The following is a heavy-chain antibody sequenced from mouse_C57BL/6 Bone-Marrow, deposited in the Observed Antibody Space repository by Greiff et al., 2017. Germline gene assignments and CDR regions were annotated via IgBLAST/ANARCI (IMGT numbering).Heavy chain of an antibody. CDR3: ARDPTGDWYFDV. D-gene: IGHD4-1*02. CDR1: GYTFTSYG. CDR2: IYPRSGNT. V-gene: IGHV1-81*01. J-gene: IGHJ1*03. Sequence: QVQLKESGAELARPGASVKLSCKASGYTFTSYGISWVKQRTGQGLEWIGEIYPRSGNTYYNEKFKGKATLTADKSSSTAYMELRSLTSEDSAVYFCARDPTGDWYFDVWGTGTTVTVSS.